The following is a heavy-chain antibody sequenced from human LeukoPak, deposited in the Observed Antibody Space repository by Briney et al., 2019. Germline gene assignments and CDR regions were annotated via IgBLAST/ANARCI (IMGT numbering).Heavy chain of an antibody. CDR3: AKEIAPYYDSSGLNY. V-gene: IGHV3-33*06. CDR1: GFTFSSYG. Sequence: PGGSLRLSCAASGFTFSSYGMHWVRQAPGKGLEWVAVIWYDGSNKYYADSVKGRFTISRDNSKNTLYLQMNSLRAEDTAVYYCAKEIAPYYDSSGLNYWGQGTLVTVSS. J-gene: IGHJ4*02. D-gene: IGHD3-22*01. CDR2: IWYDGSNK.